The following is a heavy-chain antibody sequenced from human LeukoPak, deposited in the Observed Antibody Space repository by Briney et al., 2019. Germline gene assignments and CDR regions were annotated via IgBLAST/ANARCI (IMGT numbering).Heavy chain of an antibody. CDR1: GYTFTSYY. CDR2: INPSGGST. J-gene: IGHJ4*02. Sequence: ASVKVSCKASGYTFTSYYMHWVRQAPGQGLEWMGIINPSGGSTSYAQKFQGRVTVTRDTSTSTVYMELSSLRSEDTAVYYCARVGGGAYCGGDCHVDYWGQGTLVTVSS. CDR3: ARVGGGAYCGGDCHVDY. D-gene: IGHD2-21*02. V-gene: IGHV1-46*01.